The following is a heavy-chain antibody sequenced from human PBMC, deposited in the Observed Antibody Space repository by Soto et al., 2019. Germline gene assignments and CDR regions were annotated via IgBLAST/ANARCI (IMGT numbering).Heavy chain of an antibody. CDR1: GDTFSCYY. J-gene: IGHJ5*02. Sequence: XSVKVSCKASGDTFSCYYIHLVRQARGQGLEWMGWINPDSGDTKSAKKFQGRVTVTRDTSISTAYLELTSLRSDDTGVYYCVTGYSSRWYWFEPWGKGTLVTVSS. CDR2: INPDSGDT. V-gene: IGHV1-2*02. D-gene: IGHD6-13*01. CDR3: VTGYSSRWYWFEP.